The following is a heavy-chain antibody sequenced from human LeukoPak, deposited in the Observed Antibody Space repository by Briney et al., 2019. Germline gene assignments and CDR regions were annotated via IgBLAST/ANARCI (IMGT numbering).Heavy chain of an antibody. Sequence: ASVKVSCKASGYTFTSYDINWVRQATGQGLEWMGWMNPNSGNPGYAQKFQGRVTMTRNTSISTAYTEQSSMRSEDTAVYYCARSVTYYDFWSGYFGSGPNWFDPWGQGTLVTVSS. V-gene: IGHV1-8*01. CDR1: GYTFTSYD. J-gene: IGHJ5*02. D-gene: IGHD3-3*01. CDR3: ARSVTYYDFWSGYFGSGPNWFDP. CDR2: MNPNSGNP.